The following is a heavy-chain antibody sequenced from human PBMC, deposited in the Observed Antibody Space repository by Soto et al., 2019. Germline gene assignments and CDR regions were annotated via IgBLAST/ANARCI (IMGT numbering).Heavy chain of an antibody. J-gene: IGHJ4*02. D-gene: IGHD3-16*02. CDR2: IYPGDSDT. CDR3: ARGRFGGVIVIDY. V-gene: IGHV5-51*01. CDR1: GYSFTSSW. Sequence: LKISCKGSGYSFTSSWIGWVVQMPGKGLEWMGIIYPGDSDTRYSPSFQGQVTISADKSISTAYLQWSSLKASDTAMYYCARGRFGGVIVIDYWGQGTLVTVSS.